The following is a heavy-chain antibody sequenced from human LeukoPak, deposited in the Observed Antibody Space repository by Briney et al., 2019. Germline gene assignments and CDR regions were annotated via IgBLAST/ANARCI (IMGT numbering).Heavy chain of an antibody. CDR3: ARDRALYDSRRGYYYTEDDY. CDR2: INQDGGEE. J-gene: IGHJ4*02. V-gene: IGHV3-7*01. D-gene: IGHD3-22*01. CDR1: GFTFSTYW. Sequence: PGGSLRLSCAASGFTFSTYWMSWGRQAPGQGLGRVCNINQDGGEESSVDSVKGRFTISRDHAKRSLYLQMNSLRADDTAVYYCARDRALYDSRRGYYYTEDDYWGQGTLVTVSS.